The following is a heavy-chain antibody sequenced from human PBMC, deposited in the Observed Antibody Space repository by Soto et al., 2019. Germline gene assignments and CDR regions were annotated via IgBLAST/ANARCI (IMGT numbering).Heavy chain of an antibody. Sequence: QVQLVESGGGVVQPGRSLRLSCAASGFTFSSYGMHWVRQAPGKGLEWVAVIWYDGSNKYYADSVKGRFTISRDNSKNTLELQMNSLRGEATAVYYGARSGGSGWYVDYWGQGTRVTVSS. D-gene: IGHD6-19*01. J-gene: IGHJ4*02. V-gene: IGHV3-33*01. CDR1: GFTFSSYG. CDR2: IWYDGSNK. CDR3: ARSGGSGWYVDY.